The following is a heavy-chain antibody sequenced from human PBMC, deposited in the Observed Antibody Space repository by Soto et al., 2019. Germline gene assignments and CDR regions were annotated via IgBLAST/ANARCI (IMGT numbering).Heavy chain of an antibody. V-gene: IGHV3-53*01. CDR2: IYSGGST. CDR3: ARLYCSGGSCYSLYYYGMDV. Sequence: PGGSLRLSCAASGFTVSSNYMIWVRQAPGKGLEWVSVIYSGGSTYYADSVKGRFTISRDNSKNTLYLQMNSLRAEDTAVYYCARLYCSGGSCYSLYYYGMDVWGQGTTVTVSS. J-gene: IGHJ6*02. CDR1: GFTVSSNY. D-gene: IGHD2-15*01.